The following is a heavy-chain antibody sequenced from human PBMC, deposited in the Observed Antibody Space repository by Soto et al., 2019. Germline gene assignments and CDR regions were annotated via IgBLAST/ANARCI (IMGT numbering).Heavy chain of an antibody. Sequence: GGSLRLSCAASGFTFSSYGMHWVRQAPGKGLEWVAVIWYDGSNKYYADSVKGRFTISRDNSKNTLYLQMNSLRAEDTAVYYWARDSSARAVHGMDVWGQGTTVTVSS. V-gene: IGHV3-33*01. D-gene: IGHD1-26*01. CDR3: ARDSSARAVHGMDV. J-gene: IGHJ6*02. CDR1: GFTFSSYG. CDR2: IWYDGSNK.